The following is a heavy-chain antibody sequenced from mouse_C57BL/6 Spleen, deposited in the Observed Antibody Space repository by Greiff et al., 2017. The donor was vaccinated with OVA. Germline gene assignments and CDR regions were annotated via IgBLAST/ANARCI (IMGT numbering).Heavy chain of an antibody. V-gene: IGHV1-62-2*01. CDR2: FYPGSGSI. Sequence: QVQLKESGAELVKPGASVKLSCKASGYTFTEYTIHWVKQRSGQGLEWIGWFYPGSGSIKYNEKFKDKATLTADKSSSTVYMELSRLTSEDSAVYFCARHEEDGYDGTGAWFAYGGQGTLVTVSA. J-gene: IGHJ3*01. CDR1: GYTFTEYT. D-gene: IGHD2-2*01. CDR3: ARHEEDGYDGTGAWFAY.